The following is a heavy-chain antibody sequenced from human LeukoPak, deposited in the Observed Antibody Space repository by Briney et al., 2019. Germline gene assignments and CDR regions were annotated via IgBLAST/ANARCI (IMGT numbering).Heavy chain of an antibody. CDR3: AREGNSGSYENYFDF. Sequence: SETLSLTCTVSGGCISSSSYYWGWIRQPPGKGLEWIGSIYYSGSTYYNPSLKSRVTISVDTSKNQYYLKLSSVTAADTALYLCAREGNSGSYENYFDFWGQGALVTVSS. V-gene: IGHV4-39*07. CDR2: IYYSGST. J-gene: IGHJ4*02. D-gene: IGHD1-26*01. CDR1: GGCISSSSYY.